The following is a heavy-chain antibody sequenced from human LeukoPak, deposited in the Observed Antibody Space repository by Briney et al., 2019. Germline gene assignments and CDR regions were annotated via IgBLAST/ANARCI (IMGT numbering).Heavy chain of an antibody. Sequence: GGSLRLSCAASGFTLRSYWMSWVRQAPGKGLEWVANIKQDGSEKDYVDSVKGRFTISRDNAQSSLYLQMNRLRAEDTAVYYCARDNRDVTDAFDIWGQGTLVTVSS. D-gene: IGHD3-10*01. CDR3: ARDNRDVTDAFDI. CDR2: IKQDGSEK. J-gene: IGHJ3*02. CDR1: GFTLRSYW. V-gene: IGHV3-7*04.